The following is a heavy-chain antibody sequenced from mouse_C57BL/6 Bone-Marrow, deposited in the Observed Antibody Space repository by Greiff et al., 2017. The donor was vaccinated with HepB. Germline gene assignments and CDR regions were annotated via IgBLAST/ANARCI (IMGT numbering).Heavy chain of an antibody. J-gene: IGHJ4*01. V-gene: IGHV1-54*01. CDR1: GYAFTNYL. D-gene: IGHD2-2*01. Sequence: QVQLQQSGAELVRPGTSVKVSCKASGYAFTNYLIEWVKQRPGQGLEWIGVINPGSGGTNYNEKFKGKATLTADKSSSTAYMQLSSLTSEDSAVYFCARRGYVHAMDYWGQGTSVTVSS. CDR3: ARRGYVHAMDY. CDR2: INPGSGGT.